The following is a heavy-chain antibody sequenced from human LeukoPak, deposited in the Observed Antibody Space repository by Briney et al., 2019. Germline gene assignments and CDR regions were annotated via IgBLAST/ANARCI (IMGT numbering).Heavy chain of an antibody. V-gene: IGHV3-23*01. CDR1: GFTFSNYV. D-gene: IGHD3-10*01. CDR3: AKDRVLLWFGELNF. CDR2: ISASGGST. Sequence: PGGTLRLSCVASGFTFSNYVMSWVRQAPGKGLEWVSSISASGGSTYYADSVKGRFIISRDNSKNTLYLQMNSLEAEDTAVYYCAKDRVLLWFGELNFWGQGTLVTVSS. J-gene: IGHJ4*02.